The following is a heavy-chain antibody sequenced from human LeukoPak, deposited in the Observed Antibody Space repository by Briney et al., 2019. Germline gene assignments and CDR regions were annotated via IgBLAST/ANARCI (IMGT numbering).Heavy chain of an antibody. V-gene: IGHV1-69*05. J-gene: IGHJ5*02. D-gene: IGHD6-13*01. CDR1: GGTFSSYA. Sequence: SVKVSCKASGGTFSSYAINWVRQAPGQGLEWMGGIIPIFGTANYAQKFQGRVTVTTDRSTSTAYMELRSLRSDDTAVYSCARGWDSSSLDRYNWFDPWGQGTLVTVSS. CDR2: IIPIFGTA. CDR3: ARGWDSSSLDRYNWFDP.